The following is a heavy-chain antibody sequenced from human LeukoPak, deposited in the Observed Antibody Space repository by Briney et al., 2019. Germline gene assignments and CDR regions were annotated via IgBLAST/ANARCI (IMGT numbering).Heavy chain of an antibody. J-gene: IGHJ4*02. CDR2: LYYSGST. Sequence: SETLSLTCTVSGGSISSSSYYWGWIGQPPGKGLEWIGSLYYSGSTYYNPSLKSRVTISVDTSNNLLSLKLSSVTAADTAVYYCARGGPDWSPYDYWGQGTLVIVSS. CDR1: GGSISSSSYY. V-gene: IGHV4-39*01. D-gene: IGHD3-9*01. CDR3: ARGGPDWSPYDY.